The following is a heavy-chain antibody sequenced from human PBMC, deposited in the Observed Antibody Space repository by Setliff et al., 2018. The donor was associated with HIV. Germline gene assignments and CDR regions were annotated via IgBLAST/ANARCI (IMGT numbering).Heavy chain of an antibody. Sequence: SVKVSCKASGGTFSNYAISWVRQAPGQGLEWMGGIIPIFGSTKYAQKFQDRVTITADESTYTAEMELSSLRSEDTAVYYCARDDHYYDMGSILSDWNFDLWGRGTLVTVSS. CDR1: GGTFSNYA. CDR3: ARDDHYYDMGSILSDWNFDL. D-gene: IGHD3-22*01. J-gene: IGHJ2*01. CDR2: IIPIFGST. V-gene: IGHV1-69*13.